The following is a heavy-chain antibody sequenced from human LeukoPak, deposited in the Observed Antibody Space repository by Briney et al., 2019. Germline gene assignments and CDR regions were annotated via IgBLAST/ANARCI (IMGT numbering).Heavy chain of an antibody. J-gene: IGHJ4*02. Sequence: PGGSLRLSCAASGFTFNTYSMSWVRQAPGKGLEWVSGITPDAGRTYYADSVKGRFTIYRDNSKNTVYLQMNSLGAEDTAVYYCVQDWAWGAFGYWGQGTLVTVSS. CDR1: GFTFNTYS. V-gene: IGHV3-23*01. CDR3: VQDWAWGAFGY. CDR2: ITPDAGRT. D-gene: IGHD7-27*01.